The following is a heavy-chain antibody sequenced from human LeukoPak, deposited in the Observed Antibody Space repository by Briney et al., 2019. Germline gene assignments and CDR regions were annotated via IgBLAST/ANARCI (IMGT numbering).Heavy chain of an antibody. Sequence: SETLSLTCTVSGGSISSSSYYWGWIRQPPGKGLEWIGSIYYSGSTYYNPSLKSRVTISVDTSKNQFSLKLSSVTAADTAVYYCATLGATTLRYYYYYMDVWGKGTTVTVSS. CDR3: ATLGATTLRYYYYYMDV. V-gene: IGHV4-39*07. J-gene: IGHJ6*03. CDR1: GGSISSSSYY. D-gene: IGHD1-26*01. CDR2: IYYSGST.